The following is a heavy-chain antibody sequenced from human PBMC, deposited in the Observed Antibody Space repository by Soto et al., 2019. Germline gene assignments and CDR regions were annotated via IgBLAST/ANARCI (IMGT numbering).Heavy chain of an antibody. Sequence: PGESLKISCKGSGYTFTSYWISWMRQMPGKGLEWVGRIDPSDSYTNYSQSLQGHVTISADKSISTAYLQWSSLKASDAAKYFCARHHRYPPVVAGTTYYYYHVDGWGQGTTVTVSS. D-gene: IGHD3-16*02. V-gene: IGHV5-10-1*01. CDR3: ARHHRYPPVVAGTTYYYYHVDG. J-gene: IGHJ6*02. CDR1: GYTFTSYW. CDR2: IDPSDSYT.